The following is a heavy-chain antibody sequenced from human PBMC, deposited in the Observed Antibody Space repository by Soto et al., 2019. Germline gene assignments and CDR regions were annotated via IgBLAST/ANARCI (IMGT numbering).Heavy chain of an antibody. D-gene: IGHD1-1*01. CDR3: ATVASTHFDS. V-gene: IGHV4-39*01. Sequence: QVQLQQSGPGLLKPSETLSLTCTVSGGSISSPSYNWGWVRQPPGKGPEWIGSFFYGGRTPYGPSLESRLSISVDTARSQVSLILTSVTAADTAVYYCATVASTHFDSWGQGALVVVSS. J-gene: IGHJ4*02. CDR1: GGSISSPSYN. CDR2: FFYGGRT.